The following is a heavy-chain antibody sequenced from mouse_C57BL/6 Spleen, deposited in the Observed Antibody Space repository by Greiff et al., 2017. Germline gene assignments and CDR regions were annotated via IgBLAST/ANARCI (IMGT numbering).Heavy chain of an antibody. D-gene: IGHD1-1*02. CDR1: GFTFSDYG. J-gene: IGHJ4*01. V-gene: IGHV5-17*01. Sequence: DVHLVESGGGLVKPGGSLKLSCAASGFTFSDYGMHWVRQAPEKGLEWVAYISSGSSTIYYADTVKGRFTISRDNAKNTLFLQMTSLRSEDTAMDYCARCYGPDYYAMDYWCEGTSVTVSS. CDR2: ISSGSSTI. CDR3: ARCYGPDYYAMDY.